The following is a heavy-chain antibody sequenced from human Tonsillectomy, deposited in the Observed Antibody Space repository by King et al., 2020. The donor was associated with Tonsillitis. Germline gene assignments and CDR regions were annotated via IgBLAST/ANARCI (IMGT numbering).Heavy chain of an antibody. J-gene: IGHJ4*02. V-gene: IGHV1-69*01. CDR3: ARGRLDVRSGYYVTFFDY. CDR2: IIPIFATA. CDR1: GGTFSSYA. D-gene: IGHD3-3*01. Sequence: VQLVESGAEVKKPGSSVKVSCKASGGTFSSYAISWVRHAPGQGCEWMGGIIPIFATADYAQQFQGRVTITADESTSTACMEMSSLRSEDTAVYYCARGRLDVRSGYYVTFFDYWGQGTLVTISS.